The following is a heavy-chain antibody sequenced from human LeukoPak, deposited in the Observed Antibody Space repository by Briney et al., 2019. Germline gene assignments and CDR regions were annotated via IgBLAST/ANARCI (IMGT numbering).Heavy chain of an antibody. Sequence: SETLSLTCTVSGGSISSSSYYWSWIRQPPGKGLEWIGYIYYSGSTNYNPSLKSRVTISVDTSKNQFSLKLSSVTAADTAVYYCARGDCGGDCPYWYFDLWGRGTLVTVSS. CDR3: ARGDCGGDCPYWYFDL. D-gene: IGHD2-21*02. V-gene: IGHV4-61*01. J-gene: IGHJ2*01. CDR1: GGSISSSSYY. CDR2: IYYSGST.